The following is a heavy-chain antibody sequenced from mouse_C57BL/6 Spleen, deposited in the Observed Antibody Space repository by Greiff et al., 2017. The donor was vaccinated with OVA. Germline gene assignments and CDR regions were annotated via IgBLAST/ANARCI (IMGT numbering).Heavy chain of an antibody. D-gene: IGHD1-1*01. CDR3: ARSITTVVDAMDY. CDR2: IYPRSGNT. V-gene: IGHV1-81*01. Sequence: VKLMESGAELARPGASVKLSCKASGYTFTSYGISWVKQRTGQGLEWIGEIYPRSGNTYYNEKFKGKATLTADKSSSTAYMELRSLTSEDSAVYFCARSITTVVDAMDYWGQGTSVTVSS. CDR1: GYTFTSYG. J-gene: IGHJ4*01.